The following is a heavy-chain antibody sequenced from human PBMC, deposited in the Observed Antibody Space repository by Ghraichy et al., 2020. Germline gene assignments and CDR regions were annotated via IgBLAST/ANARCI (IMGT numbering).Heavy chain of an antibody. D-gene: IGHD5-18*01. Sequence: ASVKVSCKASGYTFTSYDINWVRQATGQGLEWMGWMNPNSGNTGYAQKFQGRVTITRNTSISTAYMELSSLRSEDTAVYYCARVLSGYSYGYAFDIWGQGTMVTVSS. CDR1: GYTFTSYD. CDR2: MNPNSGNT. CDR3: ARVLSGYSYGYAFDI. V-gene: IGHV1-8*03. J-gene: IGHJ3*02.